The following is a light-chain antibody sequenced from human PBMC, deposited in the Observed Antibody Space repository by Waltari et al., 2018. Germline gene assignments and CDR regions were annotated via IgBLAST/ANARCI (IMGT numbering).Light chain of an antibody. J-gene: IGKJ2*01. Sequence: EIVLTQSPATLSVSPGERATLSCRASQSVSNNLAWYQQKFGQAPRLLVYDASTRATGFPARFSGSGSWTEFTLTISSLQSEDYAVYYCQQYSNWPYTFGQGTKVGIK. V-gene: IGKV3-15*01. CDR3: QQYSNWPYT. CDR1: QSVSNN. CDR2: DAS.